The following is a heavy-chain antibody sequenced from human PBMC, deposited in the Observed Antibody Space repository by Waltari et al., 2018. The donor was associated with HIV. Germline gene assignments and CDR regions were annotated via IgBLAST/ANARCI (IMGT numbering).Heavy chain of an antibody. D-gene: IGHD4-17*01. CDR2: INHSGST. CDR1: GGSFSGYY. V-gene: IGHV4-34*01. Sequence: QVQLQQWGAGLLKPSETLSLTCAVYGGSFSGYYWSWIRQPPGKGLEWSGEINHSGSTNYNPPLKSRVTISVDTSKNQFSLKLSSVTAADTAVYYCARDSGVGYGGLYYFDYWGQGTLVTVSS. J-gene: IGHJ4*02. CDR3: ARDSGVGYGGLYYFDY.